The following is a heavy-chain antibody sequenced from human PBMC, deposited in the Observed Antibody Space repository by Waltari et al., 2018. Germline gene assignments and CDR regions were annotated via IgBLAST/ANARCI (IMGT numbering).Heavy chain of an antibody. J-gene: IGHJ4*02. CDR2: IYSGGST. V-gene: IGHV3-53*01. CDR3: ARDLGGY. D-gene: IGHD3-16*01. CDR1: GFTLTSNG. Sequence: EVQLVESGGGSIQPGGTLRPSCAASGFTLTSNGLSWVRKARGRGLEWVSVIYSGGSTYYADSVKGRFTISRDNSKNTLYLQMNSLRAEDTAVYYCARDLGGYWGQGTLVTVSS.